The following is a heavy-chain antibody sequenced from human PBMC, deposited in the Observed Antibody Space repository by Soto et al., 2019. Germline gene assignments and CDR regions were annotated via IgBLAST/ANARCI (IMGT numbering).Heavy chain of an antibody. CDR2: INPNGGGT. Sequence: VQLVQSGAEVKKPGASVKVSCKTSGDSFNDYYIHWVRQAPGQGLEWMGWINPNGGGTKYAQKLQGRVTVPRDTSIRTVYMELSSLRSGDTAVYYCARESGGATATLDYYYFYMDVWGKGTTVTVSS. D-gene: IGHD5-12*01. V-gene: IGHV1-2*02. CDR3: ARESGGATATLDYYYFYMDV. J-gene: IGHJ6*03. CDR1: GDSFNDYY.